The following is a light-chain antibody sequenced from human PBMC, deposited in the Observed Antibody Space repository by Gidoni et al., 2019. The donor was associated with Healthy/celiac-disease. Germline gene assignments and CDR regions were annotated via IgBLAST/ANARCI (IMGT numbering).Light chain of an antibody. J-gene: IGLJ2*01. Sequence: SYELTQPPSVSVSPGQTASITCSGANLGDKYACWYQQKPGQSPVLVIYQDSKRPSGIPERFSGANSGNTAPLTISGTQAMDEADYYCQAWDSSTARGVVFGGGTKLTVL. CDR2: QDS. CDR3: QAWDSSTARGVV. CDR1: NLGDKY. V-gene: IGLV3-1*01.